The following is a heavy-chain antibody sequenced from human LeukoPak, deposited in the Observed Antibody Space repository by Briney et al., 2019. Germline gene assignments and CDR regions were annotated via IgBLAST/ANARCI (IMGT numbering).Heavy chain of an antibody. CDR1: GFTFSSYA. Sequence: PGGSLRLSCAASGFTFSSYAMSWVRQAPGKGLEWVSAISGSGGSTYYADSVKGRFTISRDNSKNTLYLQMNSLRAEDTAVYYCAKTRTGEKWIQLWLREHYFDYWGQGTLVTVS. CDR3: AKTRTGEKWIQLWLREHYFDY. J-gene: IGHJ4*02. V-gene: IGHV3-23*01. CDR2: ISGSGGST. D-gene: IGHD5-18*01.